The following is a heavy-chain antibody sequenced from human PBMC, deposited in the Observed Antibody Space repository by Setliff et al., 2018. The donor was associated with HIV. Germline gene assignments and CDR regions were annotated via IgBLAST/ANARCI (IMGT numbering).Heavy chain of an antibody. D-gene: IGHD2-2*02. Sequence: ASVKVSCKASGYTFTAYYMHWVRQAPGQGLEWMGRINPNSGGTDYAQKLQGRVTMTTDTSTSTAYMELRSLRSDDTAVYYCARESGYCSSTSCYNLDYYGSGTYLGHWGQGTLVTVSS. CDR3: ARESGYCSSTSCYNLDYYGSGTYLGH. CDR1: GYTFTAYY. CDR2: INPNSGGT. J-gene: IGHJ4*02. V-gene: IGHV1-2*06.